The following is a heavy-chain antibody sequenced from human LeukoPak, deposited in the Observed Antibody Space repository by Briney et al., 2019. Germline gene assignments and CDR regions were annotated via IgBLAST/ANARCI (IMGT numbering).Heavy chain of an antibody. V-gene: IGHV3-49*03. CDR2: IRNKAYGRTE. Sequence: GGSVTLFCSASVFTLGVYSMSWFRQARGEGRECVSFIRNKAYGRTEEYAASVKGRFTISRDDSESIAYLQMDSLKTEDTAVYYCSREVRYFDWFQADYWGQGTLVTVSS. J-gene: IGHJ4*02. CDR3: SREVRYFDWFQADY. D-gene: IGHD3-9*01. CDR1: VFTLGVYS.